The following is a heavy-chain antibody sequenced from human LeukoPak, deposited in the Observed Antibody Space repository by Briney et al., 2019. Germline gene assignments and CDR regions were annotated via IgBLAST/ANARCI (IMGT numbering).Heavy chain of an antibody. CDR1: GYTFSSYS. J-gene: IGHJ4*02. CDR2: ISSSSSEI. CDR3: ARGSKQLAFEY. V-gene: IGHV3-21*01. Sequence: GGSLRLSCAASGYTFSSYSMICVRDAPGRGLEWGSSISSSSSEIYYAHSVKGRFTISRDNAKNSLYLQMNSLRDDGTAVYYCARGSKQLAFEYRGQGTLVTGSS. D-gene: IGHD6-13*01.